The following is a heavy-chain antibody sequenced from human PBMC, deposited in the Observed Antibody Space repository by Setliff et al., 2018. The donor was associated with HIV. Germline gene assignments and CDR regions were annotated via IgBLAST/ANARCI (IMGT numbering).Heavy chain of an antibody. V-gene: IGHV4-61*08. J-gene: IGHJ4*02. Sequence: PSETLSLTCTVSGDSISSGDYYWSWIRQPPGKGLEWIGNIYYSGSTYYNPSLKSRVTISLDTSKNQFSLKLTSVTAADTAVYYCAKLTPFDYWGQGTLVTVSS. D-gene: IGHD7-27*01. CDR2: IYYSGST. CDR3: AKLTPFDY. CDR1: GDSISSGDYY.